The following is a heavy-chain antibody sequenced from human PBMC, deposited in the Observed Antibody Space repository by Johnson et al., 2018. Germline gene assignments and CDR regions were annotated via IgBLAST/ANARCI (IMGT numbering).Heavy chain of an antibody. J-gene: IGHJ3*02. CDR3: AKGGYYDNTGYLCAFDI. V-gene: IGHV3-23*04. D-gene: IGHD3-22*01. CDR2: SSGSGGRI. CDR1: GFSFSTYA. Sequence: EVQLVESGGGLVQPGGSLRLSCAASGFSFSTYAMSWVRQAPGKGLEWVSVSSGSGGRIYHADSVKGRFTISRDNSKNTLYLQMNSLRAEDTAVYYCAKGGYYDNTGYLCAFDIWGQGTMVTVSS.